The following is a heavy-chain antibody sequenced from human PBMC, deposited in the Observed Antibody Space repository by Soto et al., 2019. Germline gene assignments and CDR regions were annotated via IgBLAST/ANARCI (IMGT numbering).Heavy chain of an antibody. J-gene: IGHJ6*01. CDR2: TSGSGGST. Sequence: TWGSLRLSSASSGFTFSTYAMSWVRQAPGRGLEWVSATSGSGGSTYYADSVKGRFTISRDNSKNTLYLQMNSLRAEDTAVYYCAREKYDILTGSDLGDGMDVWGQGTTVTVSS. V-gene: IGHV3-23*01. D-gene: IGHD3-9*01. CDR1: GFTFSTYA. CDR3: AREKYDILTGSDLGDGMDV.